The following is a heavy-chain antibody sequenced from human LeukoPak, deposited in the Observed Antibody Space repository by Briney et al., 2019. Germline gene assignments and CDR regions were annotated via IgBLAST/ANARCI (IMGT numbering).Heavy chain of an antibody. CDR3: ARDLLAPADDAFDV. J-gene: IGHJ3*01. CDR1: GFTFSTYE. CDR2: ISGSGTTI. V-gene: IGHV3-48*03. D-gene: IGHD2-2*01. Sequence: GGSLRLSCAASGFTFSTYEMNWVRQAPGKGLEWVSYISGSGTTIYYADSVKGRFTISRDNAKNSQYLQMHSLTAEDTAVYHCARDLLAPADDAFDVWGQGTMVTVSS.